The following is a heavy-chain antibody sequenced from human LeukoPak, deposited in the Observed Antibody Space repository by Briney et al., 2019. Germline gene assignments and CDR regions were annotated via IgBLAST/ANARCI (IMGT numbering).Heavy chain of an antibody. Sequence: GGSLRLSCAASGFTFSSYEMNWVRQAPGKGLEWVSYISSSGSTIYCADSVKGRFTISRDNAKNSLYLQMNSLRAEDTAVYYCARDPGGYYYDSSGYIYWGQGTLVTVSS. CDR1: GFTFSSYE. J-gene: IGHJ4*02. D-gene: IGHD3-22*01. V-gene: IGHV3-48*03. CDR2: ISSSGSTI. CDR3: ARDPGGYYYDSSGYIY.